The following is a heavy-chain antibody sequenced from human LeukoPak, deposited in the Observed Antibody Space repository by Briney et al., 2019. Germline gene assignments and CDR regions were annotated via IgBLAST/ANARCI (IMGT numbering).Heavy chain of an antibody. CDR3: ARQDIADAFDI. CDR2: IKQDGSEK. V-gene: IGHV3-7*01. J-gene: IGHJ3*02. CDR1: GFTFSSYW. D-gene: IGHD2-15*01. Sequence: GGSLRLSCAASGFTFSSYWMSWVRQAPGKGLEWVANIKQDGSEKYYVDSVKGQFTISRDNAKTSLYLQMNSLRAEDTAVYYCARQDIADAFDIWGQGTMVTVSS.